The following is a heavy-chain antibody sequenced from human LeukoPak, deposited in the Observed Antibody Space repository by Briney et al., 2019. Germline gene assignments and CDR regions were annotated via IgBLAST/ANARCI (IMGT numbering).Heavy chain of an antibody. J-gene: IGHJ4*02. CDR3: AKGPDYYDSSGSYYFDY. V-gene: IGHV3-43D*03. D-gene: IGHD3-22*01. Sequence: GGSLRPSCAASGFTFDDYAMHWVRQAPGKGLEWVSLISWDGGSTYYADSVKGRFTISRDNSKNSLYLQMNSLRAEDTALYYCAKGPDYYDSSGSYYFDYWGQGTLVTVSS. CDR2: ISWDGGST. CDR1: GFTFDDYA.